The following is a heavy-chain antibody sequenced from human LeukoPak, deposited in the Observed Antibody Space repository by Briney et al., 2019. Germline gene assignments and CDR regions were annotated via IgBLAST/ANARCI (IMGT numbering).Heavy chain of an antibody. D-gene: IGHD2-21*02. CDR3: ARVSRCNDCYYFFYYYYYMDV. V-gene: IGHV3-20*04. CDR2: INGNGRNT. J-gene: IGHJ6*03. CDR1: GFTLYNYG. Sequence: GGSLRLSCVASGFTLYNYGMIWAPQVPGKGREGVSGINGNGRNTDYADSVKGRFTIHRDNHKNFLYLQMNSLRADDTALYYCARVSRCNDCYYFFYYYYYMDVWGKGTTVTVSS.